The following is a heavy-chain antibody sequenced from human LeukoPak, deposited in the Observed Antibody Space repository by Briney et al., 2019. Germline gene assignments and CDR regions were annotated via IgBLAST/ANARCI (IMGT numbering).Heavy chain of an antibody. CDR1: GFTFSSYA. Sequence: PGGSLRLSCAASGFTFSSYAMIWVRQAPGKGLEWVSAIGGSGTSTFYADSVKGRFTISRDKSKNTLYLQMNSLRAEDTAVYYCAKTSQGHPPYYCSMDVWGQGTTVTVSS. J-gene: IGHJ6*02. V-gene: IGHV3-23*01. CDR2: IGGSGTST. CDR3: AKTSQGHPPYYCSMDV.